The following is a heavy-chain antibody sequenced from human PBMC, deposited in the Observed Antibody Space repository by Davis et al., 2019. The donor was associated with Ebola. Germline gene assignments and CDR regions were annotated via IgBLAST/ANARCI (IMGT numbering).Heavy chain of an antibody. V-gene: IGHV1-69*05. D-gene: IGHD3-10*01. CDR1: GGTFSSYA. CDR3: ARHRYYYGSGSYYAFYYYYYGMDV. J-gene: IGHJ6*02. Sequence: AASVKVSCKASGGTFSSYAISWVRQAPGQGLEWMGGIIPIFGTANYAQKLQGRVTMTTDTSTSTAYMELRSLRSDDTAVYYCARHRYYYGSGSYYAFYYYYYGMDVWGQGTTVTVSS. CDR2: IIPIFGTA.